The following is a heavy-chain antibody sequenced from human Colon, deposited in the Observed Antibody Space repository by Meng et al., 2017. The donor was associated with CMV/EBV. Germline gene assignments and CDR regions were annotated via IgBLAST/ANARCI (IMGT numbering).Heavy chain of an antibody. J-gene: IGHJ4*02. D-gene: IGHD1-26*01. Sequence: VPLGESCGGLGQPWGSLRLSCVVSGFPFSRYDMSLVRQAPGKGLEWVSSIGSSSSYMYYSDSVKGRFTISRDNAKNSLYLQINSLRAEDTAVYYCARGQRGFTQGLKLDSWGQGTLVTVSS. CDR2: IGSSSSYM. V-gene: IGHV3-21*02. CDR3: ARGQRGFTQGLKLDS. CDR1: GFPFSRYD.